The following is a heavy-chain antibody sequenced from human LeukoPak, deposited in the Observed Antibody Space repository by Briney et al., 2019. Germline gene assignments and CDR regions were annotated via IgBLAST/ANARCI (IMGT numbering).Heavy chain of an antibody. CDR3: ARSHTIFGVVNYYFDY. CDR1: GFTFSSYA. V-gene: IGHV3-30-3*01. CDR2: ISYDGSNK. Sequence: PGGSLRLSCAASGFTFSSYAMHWVRQAPGKGLEWVAVISYDGSNKYYADSVKGRFTISRDNSKNTLYLQMNSLRAEDTAVYYCARSHTIFGVVNYYFDYWGQGTLVTVSS. J-gene: IGHJ4*02. D-gene: IGHD3-3*01.